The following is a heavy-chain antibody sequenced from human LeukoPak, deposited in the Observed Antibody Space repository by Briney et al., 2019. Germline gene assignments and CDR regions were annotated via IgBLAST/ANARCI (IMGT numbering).Heavy chain of an antibody. V-gene: IGHV3-30-3*01. J-gene: IGHJ4*02. CDR1: GFTFSSYA. Sequence: GGSLRLSCAASGFTFSSYAMHWVRQAPGKGLEWVAVISYDGSNKYYADSVKGRFTISRDNSKNTLYLQMNSLRAEDTAVYYCARDRYYDSSGYPFFDCWGQGTLVTVSS. CDR2: ISYDGSNK. D-gene: IGHD3-22*01. CDR3: ARDRYYDSSGYPFFDC.